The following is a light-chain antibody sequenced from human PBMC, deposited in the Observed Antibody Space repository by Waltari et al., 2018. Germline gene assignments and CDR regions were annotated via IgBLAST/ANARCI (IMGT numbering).Light chain of an antibody. CDR2: DVN. J-gene: IGLJ3*02. CDR3: CSYAGRATWA. Sequence: QSALTQPRSVSGSPGHSVTISCTGTSSDVGGYDYVSWYQQHPGKAPNFVIYDVNKRPSGVPDRFSGSKSGNTASLTISGLQADDEADYNCCSYAGRATWAFGGGTKLTVL. CDR1: SSDVGGYDY. V-gene: IGLV2-11*01.